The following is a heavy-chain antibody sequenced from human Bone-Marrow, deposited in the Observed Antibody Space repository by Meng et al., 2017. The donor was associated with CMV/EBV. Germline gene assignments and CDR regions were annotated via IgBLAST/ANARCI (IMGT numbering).Heavy chain of an antibody. CDR1: GFTFSSYA. J-gene: IGHJ4*02. Sequence: CAASGFTFSSYAMPWVRQAPGKGLEWVAVISYDGSNKYYADSVKGRFTISRDNSKNTLYLQMNSLRAEDTAVYYCARERGFGPGYFDYWGQGTLVTVSS. D-gene: IGHD3-10*01. CDR3: ARERGFGPGYFDY. V-gene: IGHV3-30-3*01. CDR2: ISYDGSNK.